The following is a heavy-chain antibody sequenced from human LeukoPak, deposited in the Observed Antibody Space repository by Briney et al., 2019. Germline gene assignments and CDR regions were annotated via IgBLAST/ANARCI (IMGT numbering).Heavy chain of an antibody. J-gene: IGHJ4*02. CDR3: ARESMVRGVTLFDY. D-gene: IGHD3-10*01. CDR2: IYYSGST. CDR1: VGSISRYY. V-gene: IGHV4-59*12. Sequence: SETLSLTCTVSVGSISRYYWSWIRQPPGKGLEWIGYIYYSGSTKYNPSLKSRVTISVDTSKNQFSLKLSSLTAADTAVYYCARESMVRGVTLFDYWGQGTLVTVSS.